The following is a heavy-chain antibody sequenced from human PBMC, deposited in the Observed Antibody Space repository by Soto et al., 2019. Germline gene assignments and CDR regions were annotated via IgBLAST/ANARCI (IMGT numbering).Heavy chain of an antibody. V-gene: IGHV3-9*01. D-gene: IGHD5-12*01. Sequence: SLRLSCAASGFTFDDYAMHWVRQAPGKGLEWVSGISWNSGSIGYADSVKGRFTISRDNAKNSLYLQMNSLRAEDTALYYCAKSRGDGYNFFDYWGQGTLVTVSS. CDR1: GFTFDDYA. J-gene: IGHJ4*02. CDR2: ISWNSGSI. CDR3: AKSRGDGYNFFDY.